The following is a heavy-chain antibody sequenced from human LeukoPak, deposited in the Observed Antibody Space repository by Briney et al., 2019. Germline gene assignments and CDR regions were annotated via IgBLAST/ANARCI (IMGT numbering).Heavy chain of an antibody. J-gene: IGHJ6*02. V-gene: IGHV1-69*13. CDR2: IIPIFGTA. CDR1: GGTFSSYA. D-gene: IGHD4-23*01. CDR3: ARGNKPRENYGGNSVYYYYGMDV. Sequence: SVKVSCKASGGTFSSYAISWVRQAPGQGLEWMGGIIPIFGTANYAQKFQGRVTITADGSTSTAYMELSSLRSEDTAVYYCARGNKPRENYGGNSVYYYYGMDVWGQGTTVTVSS.